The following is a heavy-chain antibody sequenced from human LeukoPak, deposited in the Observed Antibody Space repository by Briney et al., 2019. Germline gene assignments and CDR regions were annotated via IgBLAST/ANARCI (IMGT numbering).Heavy chain of an antibody. Sequence: GGSLRLSCAASGFTFSNYAMSWVRQPPGKGLEWVSAISGSGDSTYYADSVKGRFTISRDNSKNTLYLQMNSLTAEDTALYDCAKAAYGTSWNFDLWGRGTLVTVSS. CDR3: AKAAYGTSWNFDL. J-gene: IGHJ2*01. CDR1: GFTFSNYA. CDR2: ISGSGDST. V-gene: IGHV3-23*01. D-gene: IGHD4-17*01.